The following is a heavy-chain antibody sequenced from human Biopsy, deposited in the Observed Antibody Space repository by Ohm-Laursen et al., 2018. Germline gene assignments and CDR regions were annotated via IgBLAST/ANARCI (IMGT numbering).Heavy chain of an antibody. V-gene: IGHV3-72*01. Sequence: GSLRLSCTASGFSFCDNYMDWVRQAPGTGLEWVGRIRDTANSYTTDYAASVKGRFTISRDDSKNSLYLQMNSLKTEDTALYYCARAGRYCSGGGCYSWFDSWGQGTLVTVSS. D-gene: IGHD2-15*01. CDR3: ARAGRYCSGGGCYSWFDS. CDR2: IRDTANSYTT. CDR1: GFSFCDNY. J-gene: IGHJ5*01.